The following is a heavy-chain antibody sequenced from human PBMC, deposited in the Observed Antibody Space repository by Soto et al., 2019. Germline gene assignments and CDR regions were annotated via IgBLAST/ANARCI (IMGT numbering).Heavy chain of an antibody. CDR3: AKTQSYYGSGSYSDYYYYYGMDA. V-gene: IGHV3-23*01. J-gene: IGHJ6*02. CDR1: GFTFSSYA. Sequence: GGSLRLSCAASGFTFSSYAMSWVRQAPGKGLEWVSAISGSGGSTYYADSVKGRFTISRDNSKNTLYLQMNSLRAEDTAVYYCAKTQSYYGSGSYSDYYYYYGMDAWGQGTTVTVSS. CDR2: ISGSGGST. D-gene: IGHD3-10*01.